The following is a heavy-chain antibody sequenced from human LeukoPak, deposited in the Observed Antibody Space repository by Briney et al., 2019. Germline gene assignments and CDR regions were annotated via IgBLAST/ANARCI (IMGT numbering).Heavy chain of an antibody. J-gene: IGHJ4*02. Sequence: GGSLRLSCAASGFSFSSYAMSWVRQAPGKGLEWVSAISGSGGSTYYADSVKGRFTISRDNSKNTLYLQMNSLRAEDTAVYYCAKDRDIVVVPAANEDQNDYWGQGTLVTVSS. V-gene: IGHV3-23*01. CDR1: GFSFSSYA. CDR2: ISGSGGST. D-gene: IGHD2-2*01. CDR3: AKDRDIVVVPAANEDQNDY.